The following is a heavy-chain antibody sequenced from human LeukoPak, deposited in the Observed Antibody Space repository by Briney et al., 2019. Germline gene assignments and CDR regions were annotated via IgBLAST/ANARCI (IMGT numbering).Heavy chain of an antibody. CDR2: INSDGSST. J-gene: IGHJ4*02. D-gene: IGHD1-26*01. CDR1: GFTFSSYW. CDR3: ASNIAGAIGPVDY. Sequence: GGSLRLSCAASGFTFSSYWMHWVRQAPGKGLVWVSRINSDGSSTSYADSVKGRFTISRDNAKNTLYLQMNSLRAEDTAVYYCASNIAGAIGPVDYWGQGTLVTVSS. V-gene: IGHV3-74*01.